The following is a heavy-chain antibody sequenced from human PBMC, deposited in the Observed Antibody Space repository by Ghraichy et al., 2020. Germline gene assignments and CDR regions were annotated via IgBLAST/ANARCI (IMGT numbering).Heavy chain of an antibody. V-gene: IGHV3-30*18. D-gene: IGHD3-9*01. CDR2: ISYDGSNK. CDR1: GFTFSSYG. CDR3: AKVYYDILTGYDTRNYFDY. J-gene: IGHJ4*02. Sequence: GGSLRLSCAASGFTFSSYGMHWVRQAPGKGLEWVAVISYDGSNKNYADSVKGRFTISRDNSKNTLYLQMNSLRAEDTAVYYCAKVYYDILTGYDTRNYFDYWGQGTLVTVSS.